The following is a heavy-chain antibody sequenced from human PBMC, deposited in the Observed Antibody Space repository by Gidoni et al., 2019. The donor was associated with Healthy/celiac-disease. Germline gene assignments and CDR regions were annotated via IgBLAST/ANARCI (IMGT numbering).Heavy chain of an antibody. V-gene: IGHV3-30*18. CDR1: GFPFCSYG. D-gene: IGHD3-9*01. Sequence: QVQLVESGGRVVQPGRSLRLSCAPSGFPFCSYGMPWVPQAPGKGLEWVADIPYDGSNKYYADSVEGRVTISRDNSKNTLYMQMNSLRAEDTAVYYGAKDPFDILTGYYCRGGPDYWGQGTLVTVSS. J-gene: IGHJ4*02. CDR3: AKDPFDILTGYYCRGGPDY. CDR2: IPYDGSNK.